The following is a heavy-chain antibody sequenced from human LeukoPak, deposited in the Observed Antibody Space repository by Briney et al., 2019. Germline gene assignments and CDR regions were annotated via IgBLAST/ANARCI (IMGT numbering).Heavy chain of an antibody. D-gene: IGHD3/OR15-3a*01. J-gene: IGHJ4*02. V-gene: IGHV3-21*01. CDR3: ARDVGRRDFDY. Sequence: GGSLRLSCAASGFTFSSYSMNWVRQAPGQGLEWVSSISSSSSYIYYADSVKGRFTISRDNAKNSLYLQMNSLRAEDTAVYYCARDVGRRDFDYWSQGTLVTVSS. CDR2: ISSSSSYI. CDR1: GFTFSSYS.